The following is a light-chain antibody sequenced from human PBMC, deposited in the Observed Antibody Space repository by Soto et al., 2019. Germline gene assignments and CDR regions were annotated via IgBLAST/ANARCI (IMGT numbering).Light chain of an antibody. Sequence: EVVFTQSPCTLSLSPGERATLSCRASQSVGSNYLAWYQQKPGQAPRLLIYGASSRATGIPDRFSGGGSGTDFTLTISRLEPEDFAVYYCQQYNYSPWTYGQGTKVDIK. CDR3: QQYNYSPWT. CDR2: GAS. V-gene: IGKV3-20*01. J-gene: IGKJ1*01. CDR1: QSVGSNY.